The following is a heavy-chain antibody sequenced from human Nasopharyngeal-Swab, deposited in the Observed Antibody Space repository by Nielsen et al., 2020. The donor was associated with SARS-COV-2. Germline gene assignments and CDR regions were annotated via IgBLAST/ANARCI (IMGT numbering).Heavy chain of an antibody. CDR2: IYPGDSDT. CDR1: GYSFTSYW. CDR3: ARHGGWLQITYYYYGMDV. Sequence: GGSLRLSCKGSGYSFTSYWIGWVRQLPGKGLEWMGIIYPGDSDTRYSPSFQGQVTISADKSISTAYLQWSSLKASDTAMYYCARHGGWLQITYYYYGMDVWGQGTTVTVSS. V-gene: IGHV5-51*01. J-gene: IGHJ6*02. D-gene: IGHD5-24*01.